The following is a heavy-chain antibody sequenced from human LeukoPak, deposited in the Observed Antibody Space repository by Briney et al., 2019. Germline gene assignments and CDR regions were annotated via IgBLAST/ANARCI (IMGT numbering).Heavy chain of an antibody. D-gene: IGHD3-10*01. CDR3: ARDRAGSKPWVEFHP. Sequence: GGSLRLSCAISGITVSQSDMSWVRHAPGGGLEWVSLIYTDGATHYEDSVKGRFTISRDTSKNTVYLEMRNLRPEDTAVYFCARDRAGSKPWVEFHPWGQGTLVTVSS. V-gene: IGHV3-66*02. CDR1: GITVSQSD. J-gene: IGHJ5*02. CDR2: IYTDGAT.